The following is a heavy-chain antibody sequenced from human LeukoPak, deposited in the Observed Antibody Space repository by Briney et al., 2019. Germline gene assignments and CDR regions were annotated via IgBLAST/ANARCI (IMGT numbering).Heavy chain of an antibody. CDR2: IYHSGST. CDR3: ASLNWNYYYYYMDV. D-gene: IGHD1-20*01. J-gene: IGHJ6*03. Sequence: SETLSLTCAVSGGSISSSNWWNWVRQPPGKGLEWIGEIYHSGSTNYNPSLKSRVTISVDTSKNQFSLKLSSVTAADTAVYYCASLNWNYYYYYMDVWGKGTTVTISS. CDR1: GGSISSSNW. V-gene: IGHV4-4*02.